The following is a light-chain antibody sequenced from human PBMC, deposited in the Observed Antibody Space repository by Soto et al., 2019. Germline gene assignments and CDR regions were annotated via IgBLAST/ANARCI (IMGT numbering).Light chain of an antibody. CDR1: QSVSSY. CDR3: QQRNSWPIT. V-gene: IGKV3-11*01. CDR2: DAS. Sequence: EIVLTQSPVTLSLSPGERATLSCRASQSVSSYLAWYQQKPGQAPRLLIYDASNRATGIPARFSGSGSGTDFTLTISSLEPEDFAVYYCQQRNSWPITFGQGTRLEIK. J-gene: IGKJ5*01.